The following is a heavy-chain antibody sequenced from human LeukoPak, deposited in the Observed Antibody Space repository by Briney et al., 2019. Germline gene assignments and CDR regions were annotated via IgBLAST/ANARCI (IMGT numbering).Heavy chain of an antibody. J-gene: IGHJ6*03. V-gene: IGHV1-46*01. CDR1: GYPFTSYY. D-gene: IGHD4-17*01. Sequence: ASVKVSCKASGYPFTSYYMHWVRQAPGQGLEWMGIINPRGGSISYAQKFQGRVTMTRDTSTSTVYMELSSLRSEDTAVYYCARVRSSDYGDPYYYYYYYMDVWGKGTTVTVSS. CDR3: ARVRSSDYGDPYYYYYYYMDV. CDR2: INPRGGSI.